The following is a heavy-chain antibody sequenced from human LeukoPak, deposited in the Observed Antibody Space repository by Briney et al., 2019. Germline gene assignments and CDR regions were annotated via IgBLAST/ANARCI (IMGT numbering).Heavy chain of an antibody. CDR1: GFTFSSYW. CDR2: IKKDGGEK. D-gene: IGHD6-13*01. V-gene: IGHV3-7*03. CDR3: AKGGSSWSEIDY. Sequence: GGSLRLSCAASGFTFSSYWMSWVRQAPGKGLEWVANIKKDGGEKYYVDSVKGRFTISRDNSKNTLYLQMNSLRAEDTAVYYCAKGGSSWSEIDYWGQGTLVTVSS. J-gene: IGHJ4*02.